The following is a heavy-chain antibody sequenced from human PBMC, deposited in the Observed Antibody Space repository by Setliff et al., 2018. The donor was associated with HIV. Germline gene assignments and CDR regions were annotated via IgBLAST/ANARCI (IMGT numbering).Heavy chain of an antibody. J-gene: IGHJ4*02. CDR2: ISYSGSP. CDR3: ARGFLSIFGVVSYFDY. Sequence: KTSETLSLTCTVSGGSISSHYWSWIRQPPGKGLEWIGFISYSGSPNSNPSLKSRVTISVDTSKNQFSLKLSSVTAADTAVYYCARGFLSIFGVVSYFDYWGQGTLVTVS. D-gene: IGHD3-3*01. V-gene: IGHV4-59*11. CDR1: GGSISSHY.